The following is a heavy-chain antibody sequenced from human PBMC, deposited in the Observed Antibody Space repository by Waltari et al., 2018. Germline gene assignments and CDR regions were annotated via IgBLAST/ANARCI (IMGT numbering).Heavy chain of an antibody. CDR3: ARLEAEQWLGDY. J-gene: IGHJ4*02. V-gene: IGHV3-23*04. CDR1: GFSFSGYG. Sequence: EVQLVASGGGLVQPGGSLRLSCVASGFSFSGYGVSWVRPAPGKGLEGVSGISASGGSTYYSDSVKGHFTISRDNSKSTLHLQMNSLRAEDTAVYYCARLEAEQWLGDYWGQGTLVTVSS. D-gene: IGHD6-19*01. CDR2: ISASGGST.